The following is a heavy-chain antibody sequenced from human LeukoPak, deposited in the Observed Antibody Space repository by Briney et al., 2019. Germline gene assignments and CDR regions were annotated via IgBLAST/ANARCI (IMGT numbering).Heavy chain of an antibody. CDR3: ATDIVVVPAAEYYYYGLDV. CDR2: MSGSGGST. J-gene: IGHJ6*02. V-gene: IGHV3-23*01. Sequence: GGSLRLSCAASGFTFSSYAMSWVRQAPGKGLEWVSAMSGSGGSTYYADSVKGRFTISRDNSKNTLYLQMNSLRAEDTAVYYCATDIVVVPAAEYYYYGLDVWGQGTTVTVSS. CDR1: GFTFSSYA. D-gene: IGHD2-2*01.